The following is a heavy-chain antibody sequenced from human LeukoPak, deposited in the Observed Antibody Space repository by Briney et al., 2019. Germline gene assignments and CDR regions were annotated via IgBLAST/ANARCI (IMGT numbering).Heavy chain of an antibody. CDR1: GFTFSSYA. CDR2: ISYDGSNK. V-gene: IGHV3-30*14. Sequence: PGGSLRLSCAASGFTFSSYAMHWVRQAPGKGLEWVAVISYDGSNKYYADSVKGRFTISRDNSKNTLYLQMNSLRAEDTAVYYCARVVHTAGQERDDYWGQGTLLTVSS. J-gene: IGHJ4*02. CDR3: ARVVHTAGQERDDY. D-gene: IGHD5-18*01.